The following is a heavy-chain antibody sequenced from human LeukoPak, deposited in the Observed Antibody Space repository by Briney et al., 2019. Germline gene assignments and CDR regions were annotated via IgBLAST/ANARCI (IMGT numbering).Heavy chain of an antibody. Sequence: SETLSLTCTVSGGSISSSSYYWGWIRQPPGKGLEWIGEINHSGSTNYNPSLKSRVTISVDTSKNQFSLKLSSVTAADTAVYYCARVSGYYYDSSGYYHFDYWGQGTLVTVSS. CDR1: GGSISSSSYY. V-gene: IGHV4-39*07. CDR2: INHSGST. J-gene: IGHJ4*02. D-gene: IGHD3-22*01. CDR3: ARVSGYYYDSSGYYHFDY.